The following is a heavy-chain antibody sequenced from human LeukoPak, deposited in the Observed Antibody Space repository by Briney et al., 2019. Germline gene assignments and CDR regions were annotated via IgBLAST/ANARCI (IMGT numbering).Heavy chain of an antibody. CDR1: GYSFATYW. V-gene: IGHV5-51*01. D-gene: IGHD3-22*01. CDR3: ARQRGYDSSGYYSDSLSY. Sequence: GESLKISCKGLGYSFATYWIGWVRQMPGKGLEWMGIIYPGDSDTRYSPSFQGQVTISADKSISTAYLQWSSLKASDTAMYYCARQRGYDSSGYYSDSLSYWGQGTLVTVSS. CDR2: IYPGDSDT. J-gene: IGHJ4*02.